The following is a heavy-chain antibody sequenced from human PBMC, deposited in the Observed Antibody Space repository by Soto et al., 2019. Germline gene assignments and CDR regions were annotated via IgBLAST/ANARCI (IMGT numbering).Heavy chain of an antibody. CDR1: GFTFTGKT. J-gene: IGHJ5*02. Sequence: LVESGGGLVRPGGSLRLSCVGSGFTFTGKTMNWIRQAPGKGLEWVSSIDSRGDFIYYIDSVKGRFTISRDNAKKSLFRQMNSLRGDDTGIYYCAKSGSGWYQDSWGQGTLVSVSS. CDR2: IDSRGDFI. CDR3: AKSGSGWYQDS. V-gene: IGHV3-21*01. D-gene: IGHD6-19*01.